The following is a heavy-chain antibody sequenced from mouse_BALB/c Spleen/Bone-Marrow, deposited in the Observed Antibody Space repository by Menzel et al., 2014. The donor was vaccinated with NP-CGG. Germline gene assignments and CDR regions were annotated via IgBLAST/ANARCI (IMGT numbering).Heavy chain of an antibody. CDR2: IDPANGNT. CDR3: APYYYGRWFTY. CDR1: GFNIKDPY. V-gene: IGHV14-3*02. Sequence: EVQLQQSGAELVKPGASVKLSCTASGFNIKDPYMHWVKQRPEQGLEWIGRIDPANGNTKYVPKFQGKATITADTSSNTAYLQLSSLTSEDTAVYYCAPYYYGRWFTYWGQGTLVTVSA. J-gene: IGHJ3*01. D-gene: IGHD1-1*01.